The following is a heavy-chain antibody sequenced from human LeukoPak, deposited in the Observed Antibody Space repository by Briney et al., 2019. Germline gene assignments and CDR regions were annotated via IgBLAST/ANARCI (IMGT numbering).Heavy chain of an antibody. V-gene: IGHV3-48*01. CDR3: AREALGIADY. Sequence: PGGSLRLSCGASGFTFSTHGLNWVRQAPGKGLEWISYIRTGSSTIFYADSVKGRFSISRDNAKNSLYLQMSSLRAEDTAVYYCAREALGIADYWGQGTLVTVSS. CDR1: GFTFSTHG. CDR2: IRTGSSTI. D-gene: IGHD7-27*01. J-gene: IGHJ4*02.